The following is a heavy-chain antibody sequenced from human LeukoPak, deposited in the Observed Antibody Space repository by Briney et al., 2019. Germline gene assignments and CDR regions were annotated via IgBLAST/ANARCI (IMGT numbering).Heavy chain of an antibody. CDR3: ARSPLALQLWRY. CDR1: GGSISGGSYY. Sequence: PSETLSLTCTVSGGSISGGSYYWSWIRQPPGTGLEWIGEINHSGSTNYNPSLKSRVTISVDTSKNQFSLKLSSVTAADTAVYYCARSPLALQLWRYWGQGTLVTVSS. CDR2: INHSGST. D-gene: IGHD5-18*01. V-gene: IGHV4-39*07. J-gene: IGHJ4*02.